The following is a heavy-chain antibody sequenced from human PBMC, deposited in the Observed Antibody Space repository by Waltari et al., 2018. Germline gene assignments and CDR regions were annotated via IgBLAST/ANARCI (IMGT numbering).Heavy chain of an antibody. Sequence: QVQLVQSGAEVKKPGASVKVSCKASGYTFTGYYMHWVRQAPGQGLEWMGRNNPNRGGTNYAQKFQGRVTMTRDTSISTAYMELSRLRSDDTAVYYCARVGPTITAEDYGMDVWGQGTTVTVSS. J-gene: IGHJ6*02. D-gene: IGHD5-12*01. CDR1: GYTFTGYY. CDR2: NNPNRGGT. CDR3: ARVGPTITAEDYGMDV. V-gene: IGHV1-2*06.